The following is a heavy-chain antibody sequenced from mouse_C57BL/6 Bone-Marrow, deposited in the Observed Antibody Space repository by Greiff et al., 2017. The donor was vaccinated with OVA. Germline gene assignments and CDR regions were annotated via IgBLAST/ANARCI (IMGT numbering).Heavy chain of an antibody. CDR1: GFTFSSYG. D-gene: IGHD1-1*01. CDR3: ASPGGYGFAY. Sequence: EVMLVESGGDLVKPGGSLKLSCAASGFTFSSYGMSWVRQTPDKRLEWVATISSGGSYPYYPDSVKGRFTISRDNAKNTLYLQMSSRKSEDTAMYYCASPGGYGFAYWGQGTLVTVSA. CDR2: ISSGGSYP. J-gene: IGHJ3*01. V-gene: IGHV5-6*01.